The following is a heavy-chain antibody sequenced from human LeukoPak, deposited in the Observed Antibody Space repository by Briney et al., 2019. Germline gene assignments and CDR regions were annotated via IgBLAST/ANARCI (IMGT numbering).Heavy chain of an antibody. D-gene: IGHD3-10*01. CDR3: AKDIFSAGAISSFDC. Sequence: GGSLRLSCAASGFTFDDYAMHWVRQAPGKGREWVSGISWNSGSSVYADSVKGRFTISRDNAKNSLYLQMNSLRAEDMALYYCAKDIFSAGAISSFDCWGQGALVTVSS. V-gene: IGHV3-9*03. J-gene: IGHJ4*02. CDR2: ISWNSGSS. CDR1: GFTFDDYA.